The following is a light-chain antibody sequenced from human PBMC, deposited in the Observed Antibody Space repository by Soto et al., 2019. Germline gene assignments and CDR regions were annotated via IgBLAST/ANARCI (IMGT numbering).Light chain of an antibody. CDR2: GAS. CDR3: QQYGSPGT. CDR1: QSVSNNY. Sequence: IVLTQCPATLSLSPGERATLSCRASQSVSNNYLAWYQQKPGQAPRPLIYGASNRATGIPDRFSGSWSGTDFTLTISRLEPEGFAAYYCQQYGSPGTFLHGTKVDIK. V-gene: IGKV3-20*01. J-gene: IGKJ1*01.